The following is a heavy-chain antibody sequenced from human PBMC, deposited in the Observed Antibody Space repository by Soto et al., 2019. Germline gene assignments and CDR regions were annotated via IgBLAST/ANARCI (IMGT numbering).Heavy chain of an antibody. J-gene: IGHJ4*02. CDR2: ISGSGGST. D-gene: IGHD2-15*01. CDR1: GFTFSSYA. V-gene: IGHV3-23*01. CDR3: AKDRLPYCSGGSCYSNRFDY. Sequence: EVQLLESGGGLEQPGGSLRLSCAASGFTFSSYAMSWVRQAPGKGLEWVSAISGSGGSTYYADSVKGRFTISRDNSKNTLYLQMNSLRAEDTALDYCAKDRLPYCSGGSCYSNRFDYWGQGTLVTVSS.